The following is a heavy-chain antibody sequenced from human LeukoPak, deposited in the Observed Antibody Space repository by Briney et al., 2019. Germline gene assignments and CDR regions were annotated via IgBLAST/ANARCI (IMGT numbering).Heavy chain of an antibody. J-gene: IGHJ3*02. CDR1: GYSFTSYW. V-gene: IGHV5-51*01. CDR2: IYPGDSDT. Sequence: PGGSLRLSCKGSGYSFTSYWIGWVRQMPGKGLEWMGIIYPGDSDTRYSPSFQGQVTISADKSNSTAYLQWSSLKASDTAMYYCARRGGSYYPDAFDIWGQGTMVTVSS. CDR3: ARRGGSYYPDAFDI. D-gene: IGHD1-26*01.